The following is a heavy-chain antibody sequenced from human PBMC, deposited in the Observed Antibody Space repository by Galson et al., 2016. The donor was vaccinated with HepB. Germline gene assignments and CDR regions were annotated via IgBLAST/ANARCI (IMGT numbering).Heavy chain of an antibody. CDR3: AGVFGADYGGIWYSEL. V-gene: IGHV3-7*01. CDR2: IKEDGSEK. CDR1: GFILTNYW. Sequence: SLRLSCAVSGFILTNYWMTWVRQAPGKGLEWVAIIKEDGSEKYYVGSVEGRFTISRDNPKNSVYLQMTSLRAEDTALYYCAGVFGADYGGIWYSELWGRGTLVTVSS. J-gene: IGHJ2*01. D-gene: IGHD4-23*01.